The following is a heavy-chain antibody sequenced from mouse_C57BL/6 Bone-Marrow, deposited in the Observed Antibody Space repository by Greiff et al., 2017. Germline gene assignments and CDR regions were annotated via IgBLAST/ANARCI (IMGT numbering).Heavy chain of an antibody. CDR3: ARNWMIKAWFAY. CDR1: GFSLTSYG. D-gene: IGHD2-4*01. J-gene: IGHJ3*01. Sequence: VKLQQSGPGLVQPSQSLSITCTVSGFSLTSYGVHWVRQSPGKGLEWLGVIWSGGSTDYNAAFLSRLSISKDNSKSQVFFKMNSLQADDTAIYYCARNWMIKAWFAYWGQGTLVTVSA. V-gene: IGHV2-2*01. CDR2: IWSGGST.